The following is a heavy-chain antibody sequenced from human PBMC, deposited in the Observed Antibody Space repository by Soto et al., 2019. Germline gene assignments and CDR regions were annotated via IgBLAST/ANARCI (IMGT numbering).Heavy chain of an antibody. CDR1: CDSIISYH. CDR3: ARARGRYCSGGSCSSRLPTLDY. CDR2: IYYSGST. D-gene: IGHD2-15*01. V-gene: IGHV4-59*01. J-gene: IGHJ4*02. Sequence: PSETLSLTCTFSCDSIISYHWSWIRQPPGKGLEWIGYIYYSGSTNYNPSLKSRVTISVDTSKNQFSLKLSSVTAADTAVYYCARARGRYCSGGSCSSRLPTLDYWGQGTLVTVSS.